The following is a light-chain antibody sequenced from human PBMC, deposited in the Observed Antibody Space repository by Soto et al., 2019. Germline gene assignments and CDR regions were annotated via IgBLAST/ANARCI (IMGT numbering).Light chain of an antibody. Sequence: EIQMTQSPSTLSASVGDRVTITCRASQSISSWLAWYQQKPGKAPKLLIYDASSLESGVPSRFSGSGSGTEFTLTISSLQPDDFATYYCQQYNSYSGTFGGGTKVAIK. J-gene: IGKJ4*01. CDR3: QQYNSYSGT. CDR1: QSISSW. V-gene: IGKV1-5*01. CDR2: DAS.